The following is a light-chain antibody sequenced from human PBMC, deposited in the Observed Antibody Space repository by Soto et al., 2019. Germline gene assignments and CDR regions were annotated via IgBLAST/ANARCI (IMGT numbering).Light chain of an antibody. CDR3: QQYGSSRPWA. Sequence: EIVLTQSPGTLSLSPGERATLSCRASQSVSSYYLAWYQQKPGQAPRLLIHGASNRATGVPDRFSGSGSGTDFHLTISRLEPEDFAVYYCQQYGSSRPWAFGQGTKVEI. J-gene: IGKJ1*01. CDR1: QSVSSYY. V-gene: IGKV3-20*01. CDR2: GAS.